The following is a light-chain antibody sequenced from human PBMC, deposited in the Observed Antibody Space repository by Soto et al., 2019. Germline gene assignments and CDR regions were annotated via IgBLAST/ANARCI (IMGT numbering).Light chain of an antibody. J-gene: IGKJ1*01. CDR2: GAS. CDR3: QQYIGSPRT. Sequence: EIVLTQSPGTLSLSPRERATLSCRASQSVSGRYLAWYQQKPGQAPRLLIYGASSRAPGIPDRFSGSGSGTDFTLTISRLEPDDFAVYYCQQYIGSPRTFGQGTKVEIK. V-gene: IGKV3-20*01. CDR1: QSVSGRY.